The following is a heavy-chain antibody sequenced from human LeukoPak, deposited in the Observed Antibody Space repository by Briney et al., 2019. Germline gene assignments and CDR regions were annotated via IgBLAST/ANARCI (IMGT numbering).Heavy chain of an antibody. CDR3: ARASDYDSWTRYYYMDV. J-gene: IGHJ6*03. Sequence: SVKVSCKASGGTFSSYAISWVRQAPGQGLEWMGGIIPIFGTANYAQKFQGRVTITADESTSTAYMELSSLRSEDTAVYYCARASDYDSWTRYYYMDVWGKGTTVTVSS. CDR2: IIPIFGTA. D-gene: IGHD3-3*01. CDR1: GGTFSSYA. V-gene: IGHV1-69*13.